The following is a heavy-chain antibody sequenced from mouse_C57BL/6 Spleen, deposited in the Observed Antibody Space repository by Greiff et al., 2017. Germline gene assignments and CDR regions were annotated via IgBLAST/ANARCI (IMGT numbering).Heavy chain of an antibody. CDR2: IYPGDGDT. V-gene: IGHV1-80*01. D-gene: IGHD1-1*01. Sequence: QVQLQQSGAELVKPGASVKISCKASGYAFSSYWMNWVKQRPGKGLEWIGQIYPGDGDTNYNGKFKGKATLTADKSSSTAYMQLSSLTSEDSAVYFCARSGFPITAWFAYWGQGTLVTVSA. CDR3: ARSGFPITAWFAY. J-gene: IGHJ3*01. CDR1: GYAFSSYW.